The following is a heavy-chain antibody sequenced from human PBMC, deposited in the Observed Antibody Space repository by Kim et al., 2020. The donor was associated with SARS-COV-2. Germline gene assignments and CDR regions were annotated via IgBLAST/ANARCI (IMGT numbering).Heavy chain of an antibody. J-gene: IGHJ4*02. V-gene: IGHV3-23*01. CDR1: GFTFDTYV. CDR2: VTANGGNT. D-gene: IGHD3-10*01. CDR3: GRLRGSGYWGHYLDY. Sequence: GGSLRLSCAASGFTFDTYVMTWVRLAPGKGLQWVAVVTANGGNTQYGDPVKGRFSISRDNSKNTLYLQMNSLRGEDTAVYYCGRLRGSGYWGHYLDYWGQGALVTVSS.